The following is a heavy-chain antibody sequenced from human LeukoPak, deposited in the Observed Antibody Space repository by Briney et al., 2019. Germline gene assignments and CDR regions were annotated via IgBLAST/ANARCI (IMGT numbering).Heavy chain of an antibody. D-gene: IGHD3-16*02. J-gene: IGHJ4*02. CDR3: ARDQYDSVWGSYRPYFDF. V-gene: IGHV1-18*04. CDR1: GYTFSSYG. CDR2: ISPYTGDT. Sequence: ASVKVSCKASGYTFSSYGISWVRQAPGQGLEWMGSISPYTGDTKYAERLQDRVIMTTDTSTRTAYMELRSLTSDDTAVFYRARDQYDSVWGSYRPYFDFWGQGTLVTVSS.